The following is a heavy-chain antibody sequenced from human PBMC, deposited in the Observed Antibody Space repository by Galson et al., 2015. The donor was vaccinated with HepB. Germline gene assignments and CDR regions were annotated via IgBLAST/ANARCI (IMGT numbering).Heavy chain of an antibody. J-gene: IGHJ4*02. Sequence: SLRLSCAASGFTLSTYAMSWVRQAPGKGLEWVSTISASGGSTYYADSVTGRFTISRDTSKNTLFLQMTSLRAEDTAFYYCAKDVTGEAGYWGQGTLVTVSS. CDR3: AKDVTGEAGY. CDR1: GFTLSTYA. V-gene: IGHV3-23*01. D-gene: IGHD7-27*01. CDR2: ISASGGST.